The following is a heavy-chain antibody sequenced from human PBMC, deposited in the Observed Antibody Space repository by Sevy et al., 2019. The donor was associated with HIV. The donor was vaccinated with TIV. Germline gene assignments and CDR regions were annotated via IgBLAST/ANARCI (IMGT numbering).Heavy chain of an antibody. D-gene: IGHD5-12*01. V-gene: IGHV1-2*02. CDR1: GYTFTGYY. CDR3: ARDGDGYNPQYYYYYYGMDV. J-gene: IGHJ6*02. CDR2: INPNSGGT. Sequence: ASVKVSYKASGYTFTGYYMHWVRQAPGQGLEWMGWINPNSGGTNYAQKFQGRVTMTRDTSISTAYMELSRLRSDDTAVYYCARDGDGYNPQYYYYYYGMDVWGQGTTVTVSS.